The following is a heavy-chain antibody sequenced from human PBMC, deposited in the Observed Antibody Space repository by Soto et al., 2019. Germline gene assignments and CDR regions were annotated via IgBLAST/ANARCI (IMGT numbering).Heavy chain of an antibody. D-gene: IGHD5-12*01. CDR1: GGTFSSYT. J-gene: IGHJ6*03. CDR2: IIPILGIA. CDR3: ATSEIVATIEGSYYYYYMDV. V-gene: IGHV1-69*02. Sequence: SVKVSCKASGGTFSSYTISWVRQAPGQGLEWMGRIIPILGIANYAQKFQGRVTITADKSTSTAFLELSSLRSEDTAVYYCATSEIVATIEGSYYYYYMDVWGKGTTVTAP.